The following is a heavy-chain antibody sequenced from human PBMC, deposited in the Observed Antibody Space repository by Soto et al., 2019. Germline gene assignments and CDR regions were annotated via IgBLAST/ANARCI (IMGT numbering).Heavy chain of an antibody. D-gene: IGHD2-15*01. Sequence: QVQLVESGGGVVQLGRSLRLSCAASGFPFSSYGMHWVRQAPGKGLEWVAHISYDGSNKHYTDSVKGRFTISRDNSKNMLYLRMSSLRAEDTAVYYCAGGQYYFDYCGQGTRVSVSS. J-gene: IGHJ4*02. CDR2: ISYDGSNK. CDR1: GFPFSSYG. CDR3: AGGQYYFDY. V-gene: IGHV3-30*03.